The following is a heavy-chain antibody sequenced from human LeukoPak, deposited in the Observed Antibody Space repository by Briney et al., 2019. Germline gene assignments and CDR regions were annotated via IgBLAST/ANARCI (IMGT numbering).Heavy chain of an antibody. CDR2: IIPIFGTA. CDR3: ASRIAAAGTPDY. CDR1: GGTFSSYA. Sequence: GASVKVSCKASGGTFSSYAISWVRQAPGQGLEWMGGIIPIFGTANYAQKFQGRVTITADESTSTAYMELSSLRSEDTAAYYCASRIAAAGTPDYWGQRTLVTVSS. D-gene: IGHD6-13*01. J-gene: IGHJ4*02. V-gene: IGHV1-69*01.